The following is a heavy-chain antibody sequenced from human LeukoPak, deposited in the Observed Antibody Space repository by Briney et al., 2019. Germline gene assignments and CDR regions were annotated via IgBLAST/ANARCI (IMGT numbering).Heavy chain of an antibody. CDR1: GYTFTSYD. V-gene: IGHV1-8*03. CDR2: MNPNSGNT. CDR3: AREISSPLWSAVNNLDY. D-gene: IGHD3-10*02. Sequence: GASVKVSCKASGYTFTSYDINWVRQATGQGLEWMGWMNPNSGNTGYAQKFQGRVTITRNTSISTAYMELSSLRSEDTAVYYCAREISSPLWSAVNNLDYWGQGTLVTVSS. J-gene: IGHJ4*02.